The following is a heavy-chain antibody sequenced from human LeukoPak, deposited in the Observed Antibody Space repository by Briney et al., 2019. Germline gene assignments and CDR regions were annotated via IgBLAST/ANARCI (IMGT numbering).Heavy chain of an antibody. CDR2: IYYSGVD. V-gene: IGHV4-59*01. D-gene: IGHD3-10*01. CDR1: GDSISSYY. J-gene: IGHJ3*02. CDR3: ARWVFYGSGTVRVNAFDI. Sequence: SETPSLTCTVSGDSISSYYWSWIRQPPGKGLEWIGYIYYSGVDNFNPSLKSRVTISIDTSKNHFSLRLSSVTAADTAIYYCARWVFYGSGTVRVNAFDIWGQGTMVTVSS.